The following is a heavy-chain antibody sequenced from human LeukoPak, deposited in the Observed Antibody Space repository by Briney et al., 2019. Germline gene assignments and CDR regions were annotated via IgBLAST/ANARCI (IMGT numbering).Heavy chain of an antibody. CDR3: ARGASRHGHLFDY. CDR1: GYSFTSYW. J-gene: IGHJ4*02. V-gene: IGHV3-48*02. D-gene: IGHD6-25*01. CDR2: ISSSTI. Sequence: GESLKISCKGSGYSFTSYWIGWVRQAPGQGLEWISYISSSTISYADSVKGRFTVSRDNAKNSLYLQMNSLRDEDAAVYFCARGASRHGHLFDYWGQGTLVTVSS.